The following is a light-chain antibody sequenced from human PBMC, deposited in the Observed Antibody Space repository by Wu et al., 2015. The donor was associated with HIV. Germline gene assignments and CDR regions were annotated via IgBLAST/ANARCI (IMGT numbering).Light chain of an antibody. CDR3: QHYASSPLT. Sequence: EIVLTQSPGTLSLSPGERATLSCRASQSVRSNYLAWYQQKAGQAPRLLIYGASTRATDIPDRFSGSGSGTDFTLTISRLETEDFAVYYCQHYASSPLTFGGGTKVEIK. CDR1: QSVRSNY. CDR2: GAS. J-gene: IGKJ4*01. V-gene: IGKV3-20*01.